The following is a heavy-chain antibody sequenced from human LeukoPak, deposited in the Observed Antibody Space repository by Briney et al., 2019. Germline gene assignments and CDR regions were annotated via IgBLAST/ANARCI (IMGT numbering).Heavy chain of an antibody. D-gene: IGHD1-26*01. CDR1: GFTFSSYA. J-gene: IGHJ4*02. CDR2: ISCSVGGT. CDR3: AKVEVGATKRYYFDY. V-gene: IGHV3-23*01. Sequence: GGSLRLSCAASGFTFSSYAMSWVRQAPGKGLEWVSAISCSVGGTYYADSVKGRFTISRDNYKNTLYLQMNSLRAEDTAVYYCAKVEVGATKRYYFDYWGQGTLVTVSS.